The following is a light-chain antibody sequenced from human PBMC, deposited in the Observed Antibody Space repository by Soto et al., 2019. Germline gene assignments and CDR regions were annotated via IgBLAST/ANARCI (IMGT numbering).Light chain of an antibody. CDR2: GAS. CDR1: QSVSSSY. J-gene: IGKJ1*01. V-gene: IGKV3-20*01. Sequence: EIVLSQSPGTLSLSTGERATLSCRASQSVSSSYLAWYQQKPGQAPRLLIYGASDRATGIPDRFSGSGSGTDFTLIISRLDPEDFAVYYCQQYNNWPWTFGQGTKVDIK. CDR3: QQYNNWPWT.